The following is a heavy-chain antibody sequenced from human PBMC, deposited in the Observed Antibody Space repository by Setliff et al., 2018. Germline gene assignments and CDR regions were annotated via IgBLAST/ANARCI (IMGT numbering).Heavy chain of an antibody. Sequence: PSETLSLTCAAYGGTFSDYHWTWIRQSPEKGLEWIGEINHRGSTNYNPSLKSRVTISIDTSKDQFSLKLISMTAADTAVYYCASCRYQVPYDYWGQGILVTVSS. V-gene: IGHV4-34*01. CDR2: INHRGST. CDR1: GGTFSDYH. J-gene: IGHJ4*02. CDR3: ASCRYQVPYDY. D-gene: IGHD2-2*01.